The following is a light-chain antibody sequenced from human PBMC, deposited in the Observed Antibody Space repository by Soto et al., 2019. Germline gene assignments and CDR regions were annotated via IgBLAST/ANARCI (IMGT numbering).Light chain of an antibody. Sequence: DIQMTQSPASVSASVGDGVTISCQASQGISRSLAWYQQKPGKAPKFLIYAASSLQSGVPSRFSGSGFGTDFTLTISSLQPEDSAIYYCQQADTFPITFGQGTRLEIK. J-gene: IGKJ5*01. CDR3: QQADTFPIT. V-gene: IGKV1D-12*01. CDR2: AAS. CDR1: QGISRS.